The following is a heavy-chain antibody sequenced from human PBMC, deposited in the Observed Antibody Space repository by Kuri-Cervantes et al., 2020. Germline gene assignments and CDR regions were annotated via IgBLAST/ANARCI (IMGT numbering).Heavy chain of an antibody. CDR1: GFTFSSYG. D-gene: IGHD3-3*01. CDR3: ARDAAYDFWSGYYRPLYYYGMDV. J-gene: IGHJ6*02. CDR2: ISYDGSNK. V-gene: IGHV3-30*03. Sequence: GGSLRLSCAASGFTFSSYGMHWVRQAPGKGLEWVAVISYDGSNKYYADSVKGRFTISRDNSKNTLYLQMNSLRAEDTAVYYCARDAAYDFWSGYYRPLYYYGMDVWGQGTTVTVSS.